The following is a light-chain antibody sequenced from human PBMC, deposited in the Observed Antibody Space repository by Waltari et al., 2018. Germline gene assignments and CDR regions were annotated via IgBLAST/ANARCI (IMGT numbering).Light chain of an antibody. CDR2: GAS. Sequence: EIVLTQSPGTLSLSPGERGTLSCRASQSVSRFLAWYQQKPGQSPRLPIYGASTRATGIPDRFSGSGSGTDFSLTISRLEPEDFAVYYCQKYDRLPATFGQGTKVEIK. CDR3: QKYDRLPAT. J-gene: IGKJ1*01. V-gene: IGKV3-20*01. CDR1: QSVSRF.